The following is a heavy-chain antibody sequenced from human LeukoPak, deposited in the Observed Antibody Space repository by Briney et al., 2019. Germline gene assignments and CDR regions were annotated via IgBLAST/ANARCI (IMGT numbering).Heavy chain of an antibody. CDR3: AKDQPSRIAVAVDY. V-gene: IGHV3-23*01. CDR2: ISGSGGST. Sequence: GGSLRLSCAASGFTFSNYAMSWVRQAPGKGLEWVSAISGSGGSTYYADSVKGRFTIPRDNSKNTLYLQMNSLRAEDTAVYYCAKDQPSRIAVAVDYWGQGTLVTVSS. CDR1: GFTFSNYA. J-gene: IGHJ4*02. D-gene: IGHD6-19*01.